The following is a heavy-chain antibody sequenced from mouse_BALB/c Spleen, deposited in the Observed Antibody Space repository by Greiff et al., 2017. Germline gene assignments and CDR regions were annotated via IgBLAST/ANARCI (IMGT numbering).Heavy chain of an antibody. V-gene: IGHV1S33*01. CDR2: IYPGDGST. D-gene: IGHD2-2*01. CDR1: GYTFTSYD. J-gene: IGHJ3*01. CDR3: ARRGYGYDEGFAY. Sequence: SGPELVKPGALVKISCKASGYTFTSYDINWVKQRPGQGLEWIGWIYPGDGSTKYNEKFKGKATLTADKSSSTAYMQLSSLTSENSAVYFCARRGYGYDEGFAYWGQGTLVTVSA.